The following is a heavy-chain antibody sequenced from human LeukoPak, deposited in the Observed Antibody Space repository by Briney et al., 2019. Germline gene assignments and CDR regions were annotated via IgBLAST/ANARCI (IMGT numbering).Heavy chain of an antibody. CDR1: GFTFSSYS. Sequence: GGSLRLSCAASGFTFSSYSMNWVRQAPGKGLEWVSYISSSSSTIYYADSVKGRFTISRDNAKNSLYLQMNSLRAEDTAVYYCARARDTAMGLFDYWGQGTLVTVSS. D-gene: IGHD5-18*01. V-gene: IGHV3-48*04. CDR3: ARARDTAMGLFDY. J-gene: IGHJ4*02. CDR2: ISSSSSTI.